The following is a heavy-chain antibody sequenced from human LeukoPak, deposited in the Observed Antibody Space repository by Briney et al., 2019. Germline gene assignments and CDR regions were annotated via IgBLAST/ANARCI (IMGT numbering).Heavy chain of an antibody. CDR1: GGTFSSYA. Sequence: SVKVSCKASGGTFSSYAISWVRQAPGQGLEWMGRIIPILGIANYAQKLQGRVTMTTDTSTSTAYMELRSLRSDDTAVYYCARDQPTYYYDSSASTGFDYWGQGTLVTVSS. J-gene: IGHJ4*02. CDR2: IIPILGIA. V-gene: IGHV1-69*04. D-gene: IGHD3-22*01. CDR3: ARDQPTYYYDSSASTGFDY.